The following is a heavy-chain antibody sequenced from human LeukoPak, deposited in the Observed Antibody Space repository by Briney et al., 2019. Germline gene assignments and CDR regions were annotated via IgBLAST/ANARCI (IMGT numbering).Heavy chain of an antibody. CDR3: VRGSPLGATTNWLDP. D-gene: IGHD1-26*01. J-gene: IGHJ5*02. CDR2: ISSNNRYI. Sequence: GGSLRLSCAASGFTFSTYSMNWVRQAPGKGLEWVSSISSNNRYIYYADSVKGRFTISRDNSKNTLYLQMNSLRAEDTAMYYCVRGSPLGATTNWLDPWGQGTLVTVSS. V-gene: IGHV3-21*01. CDR1: GFTFSTYS.